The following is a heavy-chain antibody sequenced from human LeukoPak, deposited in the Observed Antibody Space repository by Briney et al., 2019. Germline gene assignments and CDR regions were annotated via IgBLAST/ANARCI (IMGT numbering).Heavy chain of an antibody. D-gene: IGHD3-16*01. V-gene: IGHV4-34*01. CDR1: GGSFSGYY. J-gene: IGHJ4*02. Sequence: SETLSLTCAVYGGSFSGYYWSWIRQPPGKGLEWIGEINHSGSTNYNPSLKSRVTISVDTSKNQFSLKLSSVTAADTAVYYCARVPPAYGYVSQYYFDYWGQGTLVTVSS. CDR3: ARVPPAYGYVSQYYFDY. CDR2: INHSGST.